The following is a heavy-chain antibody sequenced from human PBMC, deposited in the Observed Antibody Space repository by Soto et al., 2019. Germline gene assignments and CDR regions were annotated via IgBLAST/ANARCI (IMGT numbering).Heavy chain of an antibody. J-gene: IGHJ4*02. CDR3: AKDDIVVGAWYHFDN. D-gene: IGHD2-15*01. V-gene: IGHV3-30*18. Sequence: GGSLRLSCAASGFIFSDYGMHWVRQAPGKGLEWVAVISYDGSNKFYPDSVKGRFTISRDNSKNTLYLQMNNLRVEDTAVYYCAKDDIVVGAWYHFDNWGQGTLVTVSS. CDR2: ISYDGSNK. CDR1: GFIFSDYG.